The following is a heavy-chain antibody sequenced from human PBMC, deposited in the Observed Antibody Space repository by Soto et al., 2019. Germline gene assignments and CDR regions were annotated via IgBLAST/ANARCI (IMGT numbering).Heavy chain of an antibody. Sequence: SVKVSCKASGGTFSSYAISWVRQAPGQGLEWMGGIIPIFGTANYAQKFQGRVTITRDTSASTAYMELSSLRSEDTAVYYCARFPSYYDILTGTDAFGIWGQGTMVTVSS. V-gene: IGHV1-69*05. D-gene: IGHD3-9*01. J-gene: IGHJ3*02. CDR3: ARFPSYYDILTGTDAFGI. CDR2: IIPIFGTA. CDR1: GGTFSSYA.